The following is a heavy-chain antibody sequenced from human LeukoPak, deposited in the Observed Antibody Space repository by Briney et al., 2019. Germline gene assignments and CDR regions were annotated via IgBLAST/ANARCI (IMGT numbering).Heavy chain of an antibody. Sequence: PGGSLRLSCAASGFTFDDYAMYWVRQAPGKGLEWVSLISWDGGSTYYADSVKGRFTISRDNSKNSLYLQMNSLRAEDTALYYCAKDEGVAAAGAPDYWGQGTLVTVSS. CDR3: AKDEGVAAAGAPDY. D-gene: IGHD6-13*01. CDR1: GFTFDDYA. V-gene: IGHV3-43D*03. J-gene: IGHJ4*02. CDR2: ISWDGGST.